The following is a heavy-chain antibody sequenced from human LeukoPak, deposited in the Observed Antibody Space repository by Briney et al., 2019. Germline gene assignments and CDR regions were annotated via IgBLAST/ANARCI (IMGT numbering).Heavy chain of an antibody. CDR2: INHSGST. J-gene: IGHJ3*02. CDR1: GGSVSSSSYY. V-gene: IGHV4-39*01. D-gene: IGHD3-22*01. CDR3: ARQLSYDSSGYRWIGAFDI. Sequence: PSETLSLTCTVSGGSVSSSSYYWSWIRQPPGKGLEWIGEINHSGSTNYNPSLKSRVTISVDTSKNQFSLKLSSVTAADTAVYYCARQLSYDSSGYRWIGAFDIWGQGTMVTVSS.